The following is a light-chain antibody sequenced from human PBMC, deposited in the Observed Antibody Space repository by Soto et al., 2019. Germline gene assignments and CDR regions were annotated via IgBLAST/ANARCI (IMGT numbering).Light chain of an antibody. Sequence: DIEVTQSPSSLSASVGDRVTITCRASQSISSYLNWYQQKPGKAPKLLIYDASNLETGVPSRFSGSRSGTDFKFIISILQPEDVATYYSQQYDNLPITFAEGTRLEIK. CDR2: DAS. CDR1: QSISSY. CDR3: QQYDNLPIT. V-gene: IGKV1-33*01. J-gene: IGKJ5*01.